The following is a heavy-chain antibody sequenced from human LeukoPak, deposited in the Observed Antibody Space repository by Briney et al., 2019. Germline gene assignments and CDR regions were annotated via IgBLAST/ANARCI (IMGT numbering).Heavy chain of an antibody. J-gene: IGHJ4*02. D-gene: IGHD3-22*01. CDR2: IIPIFGTA. Sequence: GASVKVSCKASGGTFSSYAISWVRQDPGQGLECMGGIIPIFGTANYAQKFQGRVTINADESTSTAYMELRSLRSEDTAVYYCASYSDSSGNYFDYWGQGTLVTVSS. CDR1: GGTFSSYA. CDR3: ASYSDSSGNYFDY. V-gene: IGHV1-69*13.